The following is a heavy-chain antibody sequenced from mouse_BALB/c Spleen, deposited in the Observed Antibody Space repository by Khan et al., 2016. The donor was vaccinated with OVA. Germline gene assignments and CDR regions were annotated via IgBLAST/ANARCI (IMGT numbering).Heavy chain of an antibody. Sequence: EVQLQESGAELGRPGSSVKLSCKTSGSTFTSYGIKWVKQRPGQGLEWIGYIYPGNGYTEYNERFQGKAILTSDTSSSTAYLPLRSLTSEDSAMYVCTTAYYRYYFDYWGQGTILTVSS. V-gene: IGHV1S134*01. D-gene: IGHD2-14*01. CDR1: GSTFTSYG. CDR3: TTAYYRYYFDY. CDR2: IYPGNGYT. J-gene: IGHJ2*01.